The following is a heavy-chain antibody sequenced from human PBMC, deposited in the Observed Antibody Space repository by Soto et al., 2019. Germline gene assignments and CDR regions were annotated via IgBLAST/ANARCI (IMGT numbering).Heavy chain of an antibody. D-gene: IGHD4-17*01. J-gene: IGHJ4*02. CDR3: ARTHYGDYMYDY. V-gene: IGHV4-30-2*01. CDR2: IYHSGIT. CDR1: GGSISSGGYS. Sequence: SETLSLTCAVSGGSISSGGYSWSWIRQPPGKGLEWIGYIYHSGITYYNPSLKSRVTISVDRSKNQFSLKLSSVTAADTAVYYCARTHYGDYMYDYWGQGTLVTVSS.